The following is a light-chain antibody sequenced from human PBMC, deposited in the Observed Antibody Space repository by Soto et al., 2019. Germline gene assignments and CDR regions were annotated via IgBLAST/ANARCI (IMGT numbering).Light chain of an antibody. CDR2: DVT. V-gene: IGLV2-14*03. CDR1: SRDVGCYIY. CDR3: TSYTSSSTVI. J-gene: IGLJ2*01. Sequence: QSALTQPASVSGSPGQSITISCTGSSRDVGCYIYVSWYQQHPGKAPKLIIYDVTNRPSGVSTRFSGSKSGNTASLTISGLQAEDEADYYCTSYTSSSTVIFGGGTKLTVL.